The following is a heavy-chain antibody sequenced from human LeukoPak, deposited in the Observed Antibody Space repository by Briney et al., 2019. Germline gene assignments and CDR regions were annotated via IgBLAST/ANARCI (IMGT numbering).Heavy chain of an antibody. Sequence: SVKVSCKASGYTFTSYYMHWVRQAPGQGLEWMGGIIPIFGTTNYAQKFQGRVTISADESTNTAYMELSSLRSEDTAVYYCARDLVPYGSGNSMGDWGQGTLVTVSS. CDR2: IIPIFGTT. D-gene: IGHD3-10*01. J-gene: IGHJ4*02. V-gene: IGHV1-69*13. CDR3: ARDLVPYGSGNSMGD. CDR1: GYTFTSYY.